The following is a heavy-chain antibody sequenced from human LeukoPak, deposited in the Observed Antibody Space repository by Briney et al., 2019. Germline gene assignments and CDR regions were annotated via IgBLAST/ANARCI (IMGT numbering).Heavy chain of an antibody. Sequence: PGGSLRLSCAASGFTFSSYEMNWVRQAPGKGLEWVAFIRYDGSNKYYADSVKGRFTISRDNSKNTLYLQMNSLRAEDTAVYYCAKDGAAYCGGDCYYYYMDVWGKGTTVTISS. CDR3: AKDGAAYCGGDCYYYYMDV. CDR2: IRYDGSNK. CDR1: GFTFSSYE. D-gene: IGHD2-21*01. V-gene: IGHV3-30*02. J-gene: IGHJ6*03.